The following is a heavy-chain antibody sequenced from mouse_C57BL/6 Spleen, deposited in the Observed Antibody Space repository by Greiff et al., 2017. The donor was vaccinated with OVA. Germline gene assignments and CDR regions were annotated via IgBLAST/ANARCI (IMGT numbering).Heavy chain of an antibody. Sequence: VQLQQPGAELVKPGASVKLSCKASGYTFTSYWMHWVKQRPGQGLEWIGMIHPNSGSTNYNEKFKSKATLTVDKSSSTAYMQLSSLTSEDSAVYYCAREGGGYRFDYWGQGTTLTVSS. CDR1: GYTFTSYW. J-gene: IGHJ2*01. V-gene: IGHV1-64*01. D-gene: IGHD2-2*01. CDR3: AREGGGYRFDY. CDR2: IHPNSGST.